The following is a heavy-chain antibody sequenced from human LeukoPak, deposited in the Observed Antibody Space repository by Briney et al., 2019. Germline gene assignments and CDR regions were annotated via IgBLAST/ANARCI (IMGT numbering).Heavy chain of an antibody. CDR1: GYTFTNYY. V-gene: IGHV1-46*01. CDR2: INPSGGST. CDR3: ARDAVMITFGGVIVIRTHGMGV. D-gene: IGHD3-16*02. Sequence: ASVKVSCKASGYTFTNYYMHWVRQAPGQGLEWMGVINPSGGSTSYAQKFQGRVTMTRDTSTSTVYMELSSLRSEDTAVYYCARDAVMITFGGVIVIRTHGMGVWGQGTTVTVSS. J-gene: IGHJ6*02.